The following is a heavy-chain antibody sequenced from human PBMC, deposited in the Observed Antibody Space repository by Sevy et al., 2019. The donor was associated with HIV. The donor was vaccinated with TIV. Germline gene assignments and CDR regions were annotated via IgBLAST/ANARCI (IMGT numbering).Heavy chain of an antibody. CDR3: GRDGEMYSSSSGFIGY. V-gene: IGHV3-48*02. Sequence: GGSLRLSCAASGFTFSSYSMNWVRQAPGKGLEWVSYISSSSSTIYYADSVKGRFTISRDNAKNSLYLQMNSLRDEDTAVYYCGRDGEMYSSSSGFIGYWGQGTLVTVSS. CDR1: GFTFSSYS. J-gene: IGHJ4*02. D-gene: IGHD6-6*01. CDR2: ISSSSSTI.